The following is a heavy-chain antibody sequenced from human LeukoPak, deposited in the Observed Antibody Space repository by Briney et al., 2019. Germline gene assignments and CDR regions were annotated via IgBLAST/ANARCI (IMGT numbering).Heavy chain of an antibody. D-gene: IGHD2-15*01. J-gene: IGHJ4*02. CDR1: GFTVSSNY. CDR3: AREVVSIPSYFES. CDR2: IYSGGST. Sequence: GGSLRLSCAASGFTVSSNYMSWVRQAPGKGLEWVSVIYSGGSTYYADSVKGRFTISRDNSKNTLYLQMNSLRAEDTAVYSCAREVVSIPSYFESWGQGTRVTVSS. V-gene: IGHV3-53*01.